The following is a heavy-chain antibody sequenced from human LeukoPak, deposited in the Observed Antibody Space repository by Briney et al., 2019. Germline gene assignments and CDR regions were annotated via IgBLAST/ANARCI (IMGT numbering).Heavy chain of an antibody. J-gene: IGHJ5*02. CDR1: GGSINSYY. Sequence: SETLSVTCTVSGGSINSYYWSWIRQPRGKGLEWIGYIYYSGSTNYNPSLKSRVTISVDTSKNQFSLKLSSVTAADTAVYYCARYLGWFDPWGQGTLVTVSS. CDR3: ARYLGWFDP. CDR2: IYYSGST. V-gene: IGHV4-59*01.